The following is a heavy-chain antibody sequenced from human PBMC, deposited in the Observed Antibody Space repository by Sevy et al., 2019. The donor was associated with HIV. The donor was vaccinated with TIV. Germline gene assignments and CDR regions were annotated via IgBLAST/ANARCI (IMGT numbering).Heavy chain of an antibody. D-gene: IGHD6-13*01. CDR2: ISSSGSTI. Sequence: GGSLRLSCAASGFTFSSYEMNWVRQAPGKGLEWVSYISSSGSTIYYEDSVKGRFTISRDNAKNSLYLQMNSLRAEDTAVYYCARDFLAAAGDAFDIWGQGTMVTVSS. J-gene: IGHJ3*02. CDR1: GFTFSSYE. CDR3: ARDFLAAAGDAFDI. V-gene: IGHV3-48*03.